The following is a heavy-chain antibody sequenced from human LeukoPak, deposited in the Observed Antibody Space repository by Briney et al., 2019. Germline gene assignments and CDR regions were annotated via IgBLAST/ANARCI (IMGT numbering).Heavy chain of an antibody. CDR3: ASLTMVRGVITDY. CDR2: IYYSGST. CDR1: GGSISSYY. V-gene: IGHV4-59*01. D-gene: IGHD3-10*01. J-gene: IGHJ4*02. Sequence: SKTLSLTCTVSGGSISSYYWSWIRQPPGKGPEWIGYIYYSGSTNYNPSLKSRVTISVDTSKNQFSLKLSSVTAADTAVYYCASLTMVRGVITDYWGQGTLVTVSS.